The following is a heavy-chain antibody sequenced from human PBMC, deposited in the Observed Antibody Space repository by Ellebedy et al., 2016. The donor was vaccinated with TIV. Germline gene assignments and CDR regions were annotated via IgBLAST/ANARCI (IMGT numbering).Heavy chain of an antibody. CDR1: GFTFSSYD. Sequence: GESLKISCAASGFTFSSYDMHWVRQAPGKGLEWVAFILRDASSKYYADSVRGRFSISRDNSNNTLYLQMNNLRAEDTAVYYCANLHPAAAGRGRGSWGQGTLVTVSS. V-gene: IGHV3-33*08. CDR3: ANLHPAAAGRGRGS. D-gene: IGHD6-25*01. J-gene: IGHJ4*02. CDR2: ILRDASSK.